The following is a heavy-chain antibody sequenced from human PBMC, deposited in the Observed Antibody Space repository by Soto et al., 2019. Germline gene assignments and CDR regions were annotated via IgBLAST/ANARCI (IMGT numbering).Heavy chain of an antibody. CDR1: GFTFSNYA. D-gene: IGHD5-18*01. CDR2: ITASGGTT. J-gene: IGHJ5*02. Sequence: GGSLRLSCAASGFTFSNYAMSWVRQAPGKGLEWVSSITASGGTTYYADSVKGRFAISRDNSKNTLYLQVDSLRAEDTAVYYCAKDRGNSYPRDWFDPWGQGTLVTVSS. CDR3: AKDRGNSYPRDWFDP. V-gene: IGHV3-23*01.